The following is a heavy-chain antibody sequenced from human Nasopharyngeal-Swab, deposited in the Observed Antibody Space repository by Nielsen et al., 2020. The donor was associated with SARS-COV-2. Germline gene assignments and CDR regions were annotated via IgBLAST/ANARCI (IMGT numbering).Heavy chain of an antibody. CDR3: ARARELRP. D-gene: IGHD1-26*01. CDR2: VNHSGST. Sequence: SETLSLACAVYGGSFSGYYWSWIRQPPGKGLEWIGEVNHSGSTNYNPSLKSRVTISVDTSKNQFSLKLSSVTAADTAVYYCARARELRPWGQGTLVTVSS. CDR1: GGSFSGYY. J-gene: IGHJ5*02. V-gene: IGHV4-34*01.